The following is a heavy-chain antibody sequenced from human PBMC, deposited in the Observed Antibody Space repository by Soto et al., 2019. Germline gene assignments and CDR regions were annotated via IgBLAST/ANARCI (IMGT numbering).Heavy chain of an antibody. Sequence: QVQLVQSGADVKKPGASVKVSYKASGYNFTSYGISWVRQAPGQGLEWMGWISTHNDRTKYARRFQDRVTMTTETPTSTVYMELGSLRSDDTAVYYCARDLYYSSGRYFDHDAFDIWGQGTVVTVSS. J-gene: IGHJ3*02. V-gene: IGHV1-18*01. CDR1: GYNFTSYG. CDR3: ARDLYYSSGRYFDHDAFDI. CDR2: ISTHNDRT. D-gene: IGHD6-19*01.